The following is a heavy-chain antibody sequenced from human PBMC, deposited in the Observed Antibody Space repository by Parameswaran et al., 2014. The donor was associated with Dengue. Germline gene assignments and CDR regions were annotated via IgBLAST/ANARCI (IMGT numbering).Heavy chain of an antibody. CDR2: ISYDGSNK. CDR3: AKDAGCGDTIFERDLGDCSYYYYGMDV. V-gene: IGHV3-30*18. Sequence: WIRQPPGKGLEWVAVISYDGSNKYYADSVKGRFTISRDNSKNTLYLQMNSLRAEDTAVYYCAKDAGCGDTIFERDLGDCSYYYYGMDVWGQGTTVTVSS. D-gene: IGHD3-3*01. J-gene: IGHJ6*02.